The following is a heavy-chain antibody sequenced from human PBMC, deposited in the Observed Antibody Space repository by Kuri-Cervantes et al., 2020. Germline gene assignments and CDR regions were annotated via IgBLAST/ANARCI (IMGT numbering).Heavy chain of an antibody. D-gene: IGHD4-17*01. V-gene: IGHV1-18*01. CDR3: ARSFHLYGDYVQTRDY. CDR2: ISMYSDNT. J-gene: IGHJ4*02. Sequence: ASVKVSCKASGYAFINYGISWVRQAPGQGLEWMGWISMYSDNTYYAQKFQGRVTMTTDRSTSTAYMELRSLRSDDTAVYYCARSFHLYGDYVQTRDYWGQGTLVTVSS. CDR1: GYAFINYG.